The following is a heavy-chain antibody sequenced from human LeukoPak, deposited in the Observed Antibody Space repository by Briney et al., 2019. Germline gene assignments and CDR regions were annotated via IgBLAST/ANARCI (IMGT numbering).Heavy chain of an antibody. CDR2: ISSSGSTI. CDR3: ARDYDSSGYYDPH. CDR1: GFTFSSYE. D-gene: IGHD3-22*01. Sequence: HPGGSLRLSCAASGFTFSSYEMNWVRQAPGKGLEWVSYISSSGSTIYYADSVKGRFTISRDNAKNSLYLQMNSLRAEDTAVYYCARDYDSSGYYDPHWGQGTLVTVSS. V-gene: IGHV3-48*03. J-gene: IGHJ4*02.